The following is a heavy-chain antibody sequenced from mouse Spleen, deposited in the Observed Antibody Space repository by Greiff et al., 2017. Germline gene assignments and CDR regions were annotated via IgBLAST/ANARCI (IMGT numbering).Heavy chain of an antibody. Sequence: QVQLKQSGPELVKPGASVKISCKASGYAFSSSWMNWVKQRPGKGLEWIGRIYPGDGDTNYNGKFKGKATLTADKSSSTAYMQLSSLTSEDSAVYFCARGNGNYPEEYYFDYWGQGTTLTVSS. D-gene: IGHD2-1*01. J-gene: IGHJ2*01. CDR2: IYPGDGDT. CDR3: ARGNGNYPEEYYFDY. V-gene: IGHV1-82*01. CDR1: GYAFSSSW.